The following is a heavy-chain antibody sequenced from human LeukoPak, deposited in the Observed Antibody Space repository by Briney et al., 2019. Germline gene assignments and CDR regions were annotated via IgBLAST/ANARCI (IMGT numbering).Heavy chain of an antibody. CDR3: ARGMSATSGYLELEY. V-gene: IGHV3-23*01. CDR2: ISGSGGNT. CDR1: GFTFSSYA. Sequence: GGSLRLSCAASGFTFSSYAMSWVRQSPGKGLEWVSAISGSGGNTYSADSVKGRCTISRDNTLQMLFLHTNSLRAEDTAVYYCARGMSATSGYLELEYWGQGALVTVST. D-gene: IGHD3-22*01. J-gene: IGHJ4*02.